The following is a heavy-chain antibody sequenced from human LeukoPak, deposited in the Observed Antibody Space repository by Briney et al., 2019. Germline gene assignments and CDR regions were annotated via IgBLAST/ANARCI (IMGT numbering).Heavy chain of an antibody. J-gene: IGHJ4*02. CDR2: ICIDGTNK. Sequence: GGPLGLSWAPSGFPFISFAWHGSGKPQGRGLGGGAFICIDGTNKYYADSVKGRFTISRDNSKNTLYLQMNCLRAEDRAKYYCVRSSGGTCYSFPSGYWGQGTLVTVSS. V-gene: IGHV3-30*04. D-gene: IGHD2-15*01. CDR3: VRSSGGTCYSFPSGY. CDR1: GFPFISFA.